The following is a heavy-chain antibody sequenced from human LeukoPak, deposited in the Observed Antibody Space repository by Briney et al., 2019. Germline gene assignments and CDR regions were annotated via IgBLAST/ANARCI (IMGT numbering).Heavy chain of an antibody. CDR2: IGSSTRTM. Sequence: SGGSLRLSCAASGLSFSTYDMTWVRQAPGKGLEWVSYIGSSTRTMYYAESLKGRFIISRDNAKNSLYLQMDSLRAEDTAIYYCAFLLFGYSYCPFHHWGQGTLVTVSS. V-gene: IGHV3-48*03. J-gene: IGHJ4*01. CDR3: AFLLFGYSYCPFHH. CDR1: GLSFSTYD. D-gene: IGHD5-18*01.